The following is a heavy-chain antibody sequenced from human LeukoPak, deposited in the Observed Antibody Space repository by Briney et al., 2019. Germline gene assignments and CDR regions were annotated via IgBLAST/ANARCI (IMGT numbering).Heavy chain of an antibody. CDR2: IYYSGST. CDR3: ARGSSGWYRLFDY. J-gene: IGHJ4*02. Sequence: SETLSLTCTVSGGSISSYYWSWIRQPPGKGLEWIGYIYYSGSTNYNPSLKSRVTISVDTSKNQFSLKLSSVTAADTAVYYCARGSSGWYRLFDYWGPGTLVTVSS. CDR1: GGSISSYY. D-gene: IGHD6-19*01. V-gene: IGHV4-59*01.